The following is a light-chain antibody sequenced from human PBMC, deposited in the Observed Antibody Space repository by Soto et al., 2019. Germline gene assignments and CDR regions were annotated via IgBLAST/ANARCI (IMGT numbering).Light chain of an antibody. V-gene: IGKV1-33*01. J-gene: IGKJ5*01. CDR1: QDISNY. CDR2: DAS. CDR3: QQYDNLPIT. Sequence: DIQMTQSPSSLSASVEDRVTITCQASQDISNYLNWYQQKPGKAPKLLIYDASNLETGVPSRFSGSGSGTDFTFTISSLQPQDIATYYCQQYDNLPITFGQGTRLENK.